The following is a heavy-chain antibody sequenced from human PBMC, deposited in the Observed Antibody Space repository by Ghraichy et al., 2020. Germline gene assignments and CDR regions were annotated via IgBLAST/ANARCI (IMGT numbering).Heavy chain of an antibody. Sequence: GGSLRLSCAASGFTVSSNYMSWVRQAPGKGLEWVSVIYSGGSTYYADSVKGRFTISRDNSKNTLYLQMNSLRAEDRADYYCARRYSSSGAHDYWCKGTLVTVSS. J-gene: IGHJ4*02. CDR3: ARRYSSSGAHDY. CDR2: IYSGGST. V-gene: IGHV3-66*01. D-gene: IGHD6-13*01. CDR1: GFTVSSNY.